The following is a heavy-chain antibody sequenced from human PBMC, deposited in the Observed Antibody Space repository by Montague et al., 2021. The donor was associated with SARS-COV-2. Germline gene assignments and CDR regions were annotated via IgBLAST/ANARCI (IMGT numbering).Heavy chain of an antibody. CDR1: AGSISSFY. Sequence: SETLSLTCSVSAGSISSFYWSWIRQVPGKGLEWIGYIYNRGSSTYNPSLKSRVTISVDTSKSHVSLKLSSVTAADTAVYYCASGFSGSPWAFDIWGQGTIVTVSS. V-gene: IGHV4-4*08. CDR2: IYNRGSS. D-gene: IGHD1-26*01. CDR3: ASGFSGSPWAFDI. J-gene: IGHJ3*02.